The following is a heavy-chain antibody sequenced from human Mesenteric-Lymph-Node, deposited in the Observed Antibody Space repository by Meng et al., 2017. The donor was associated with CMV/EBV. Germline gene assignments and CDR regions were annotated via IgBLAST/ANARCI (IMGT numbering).Heavy chain of an antibody. V-gene: IGHV3-21*04. J-gene: IGHJ6*02. CDR1: GFTLSNSA. CDR2: ISSSSSYI. CDR3: ARDTYYYGMDV. Sequence: GGSLRLSCAASGFTLSNSAMNWVRQAPGKGLEWVSSISSSSSYIYYADSVKGRFTISRDNAKNSLYLQMNSLRAEDTALYYCARDTYYYGMDVWGPGTTVTVSS.